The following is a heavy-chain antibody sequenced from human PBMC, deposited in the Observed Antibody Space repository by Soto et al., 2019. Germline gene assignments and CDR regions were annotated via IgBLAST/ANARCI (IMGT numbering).Heavy chain of an antibody. J-gene: IGHJ6*02. Sequence: SETLSLTCTVSGGSISSSTYYWRWIRQPPGKGLEWIGYIYYSGSTYYNPSLKSRVTISVDTSKNQFSLKLSSVTAADTAVYYCARGPYVKPYGMDVWGQGTTVTVSS. CDR1: GGSISSSTYY. CDR2: IYYSGST. D-gene: IGHD3-10*02. V-gene: IGHV4-31*03. CDR3: ARGPYVKPYGMDV.